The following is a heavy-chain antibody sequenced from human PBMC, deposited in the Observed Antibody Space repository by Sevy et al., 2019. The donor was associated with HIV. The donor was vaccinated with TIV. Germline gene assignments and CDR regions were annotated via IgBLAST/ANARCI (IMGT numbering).Heavy chain of an antibody. V-gene: IGHV3-21*01. CDR1: GFTFSSYS. CDR2: ISSSSSYI. D-gene: IGHD4-17*01. J-gene: IGHJ4*02. CDR3: ATGGDYDKPLDY. Sequence: GGYLRLSCAASGFTFSSYSMNWVRQAPGKGLEWVSSISSSSSYIYYADSVKGRFTISRDNAKNSLYLQMNSLRAEDTAVYYCATGGDYDKPLDYWGQGTLVTVSS.